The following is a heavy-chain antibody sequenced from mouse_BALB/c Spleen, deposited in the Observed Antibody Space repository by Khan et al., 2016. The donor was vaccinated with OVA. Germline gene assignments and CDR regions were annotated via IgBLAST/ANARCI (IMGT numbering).Heavy chain of an antibody. CDR3: AREGLRGVGLDY. D-gene: IGHD2-4*01. J-gene: IGHJ4*01. CDR2: IYPGDDST. V-gene: IGHV1S56*01. Sequence: QVQLQQSGPELVKPGALVKISCKASGYTFTSYDINWVKQRPGQGLEWIGWIYPGDDSTNYNENFKGMATLTADKSSNTASIQLSSLTSENSAVSFCAREGLRGVGLDYWGQGTSVTVSS. CDR1: GYTFTSYD.